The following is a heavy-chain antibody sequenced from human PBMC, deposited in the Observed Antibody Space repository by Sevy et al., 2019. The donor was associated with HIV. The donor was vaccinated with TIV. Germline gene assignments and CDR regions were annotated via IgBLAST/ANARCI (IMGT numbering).Heavy chain of an antibody. V-gene: IGHV3-23*01. CDR3: AKEYYDILNGYSPNWFDP. J-gene: IGHJ5*02. CDR2: ISGSGGST. D-gene: IGHD3-9*01. Sequence: GGSLRLSCAASGFTFSSYAMSWVRQAPGKGLEWVSAISGSGGSTYYADSVKGRFTISRDNSKNTLYLQMNSLRAEDTAVYYCAKEYYDILNGYSPNWFDPWGQRTLVTVSS. CDR1: GFTFSSYA.